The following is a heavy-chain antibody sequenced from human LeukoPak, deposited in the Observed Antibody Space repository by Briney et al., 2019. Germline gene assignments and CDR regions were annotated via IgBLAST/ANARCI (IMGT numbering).Heavy chain of an antibody. J-gene: IGHJ3*01. CDR3: AKDFGAAVAGTGGALDV. D-gene: IGHD6-19*01. CDR2: DHI. CDR1: GFTFDDYD. Sequence: PGGSLRLSCEGSGFTFDDYDMHSVRQAPGKGLEWVSSDHINSADSLKGRFAVSRDNAKNSVYLQINSVRPEDTALYFCAKDFGAAVAGTGGALDVWGQGVMVTVSS. V-gene: IGHV3-9*01.